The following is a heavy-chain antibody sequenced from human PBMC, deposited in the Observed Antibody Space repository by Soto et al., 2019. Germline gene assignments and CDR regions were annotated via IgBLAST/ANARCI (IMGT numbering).Heavy chain of an antibody. J-gene: IGHJ6*02. D-gene: IGHD3-16*01. Sequence: QVQLQQWGAGLLKPSETLSLTCAVNGGSFNDYYWAWIRQPPGKGLEWIGEIYHSGNTYYNPSLESRVVMSVVTSKEQFSLRLNSVTAADPAMYYCARVRRGFNRESWSYWYNGMDVWGQGTTVSVS. V-gene: IGHV4-34*02. CDR1: GGSFNDYY. CDR3: ARVRRGFNRESWSYWYNGMDV. CDR2: IYHSGNT.